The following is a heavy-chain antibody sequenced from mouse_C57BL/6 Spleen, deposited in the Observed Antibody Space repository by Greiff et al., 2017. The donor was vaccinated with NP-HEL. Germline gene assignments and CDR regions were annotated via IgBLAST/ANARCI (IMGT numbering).Heavy chain of an antibody. D-gene: IGHD2-4*01. J-gene: IGHJ3*01. V-gene: IGHV6-3*01. CDR3: TGENYDYDVCPFAY. CDR1: GFTFSNYW. CDR2: IRLKSDNYAT. Sequence: EVKLMESGGGLVQPGGSMKLSCVASGFTFSNYWMNWVRQSPEKGLEWVAQIRLKSDNYATHYAESVKGRFTISRDDSKSSVYLQMNNLRAEDTGIYYCTGENYDYDVCPFAYWGQGTLVTVSA.